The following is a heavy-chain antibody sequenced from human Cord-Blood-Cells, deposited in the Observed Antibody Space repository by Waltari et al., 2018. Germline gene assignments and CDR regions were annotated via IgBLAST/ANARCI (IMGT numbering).Heavy chain of an antibody. D-gene: IGHD4-4*01. V-gene: IGHV3-30-3*01. CDR1: GFTFGSYA. CDR2: ISYDGSNK. J-gene: IGHJ4*02. CDR3: ARDNPARTTIDY. Sequence: QVQLVESGGGVVQPGRSLRLSCAASGFTFGSYAMHWVRQAPGKGLEWVAVISYDGSNKYYADSVKGRFTISRDNSKNTLYLQMNSLRAEDTAVYYCARDNPARTTIDYWGQGTLVTVSS.